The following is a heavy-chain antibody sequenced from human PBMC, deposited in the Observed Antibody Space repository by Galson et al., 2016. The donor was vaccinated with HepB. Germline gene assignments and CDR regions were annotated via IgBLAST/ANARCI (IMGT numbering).Heavy chain of an antibody. CDR3: ARVRAAGTDFDY. V-gene: IGHV4-59*01. Sequence: ETLSLTCTVSGGSISGYYWSWIRQPPGKGLEWIGYIYYSGSTKYNPSLRSRVTISVDTAKNQFSLKLRSVTAAEPAVYYCARVRAAGTDFDYWGQGTLVTVSS. CDR2: IYYSGST. CDR1: GGSISGYY. D-gene: IGHD6-13*01. J-gene: IGHJ4*02.